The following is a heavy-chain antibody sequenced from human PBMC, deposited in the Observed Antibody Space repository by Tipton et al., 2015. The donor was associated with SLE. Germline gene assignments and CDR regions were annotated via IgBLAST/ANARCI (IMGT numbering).Heavy chain of an antibody. D-gene: IGHD3-3*01. Sequence: SLRLSCAASGFTFSSYEMNWVRQAPGKGLEWVSYISSSGSTIYYADSVKGRFTISRDNAKNSLYLQMNSLRAEDTAVYYCARGEDDFWSGSPLDYWGQGTLVTVSS. V-gene: IGHV3-48*03. CDR3: ARGEDDFWSGSPLDY. J-gene: IGHJ4*02. CDR2: ISSSGSTI. CDR1: GFTFSSYE.